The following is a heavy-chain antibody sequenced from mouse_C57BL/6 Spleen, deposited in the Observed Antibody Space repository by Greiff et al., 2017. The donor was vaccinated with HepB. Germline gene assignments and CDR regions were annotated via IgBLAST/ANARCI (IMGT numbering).Heavy chain of an antibody. D-gene: IGHD2-4*01. CDR1: GYTFTSYW. J-gene: IGHJ4*01. V-gene: IGHV1-55*01. CDR3: ARGGDYDGGYAMDY. Sequence: VQLQQPGAELVKPGASVKMSCKASGYTFTSYWITWVKQRPGQGLEWIGDIYPGSGSTNYNEKFKSKATLTVDTSSSTAYMQLSSLTSEDSAVYYCARGGDYDGGYAMDYWGQGTSVTVSS. CDR2: IYPGSGST.